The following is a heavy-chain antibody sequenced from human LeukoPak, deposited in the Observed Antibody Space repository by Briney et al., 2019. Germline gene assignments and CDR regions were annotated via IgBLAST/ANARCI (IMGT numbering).Heavy chain of an antibody. CDR1: GGSISPYH. Sequence: SETLSLTCTVSGGSISPYHWSWIRQPAEKGLEWIGRIYPSGSTNYNLSLKDRVTISIDRSKNQFSLKLSSVTAADTALYYCARDQKVPNNNFRYYYYMDVWGKGTMVTVSS. J-gene: IGHJ6*03. V-gene: IGHV4-4*07. CDR2: IYPSGST. D-gene: IGHD4-11*01. CDR3: ARDQKVPNNNFRYYYYMDV.